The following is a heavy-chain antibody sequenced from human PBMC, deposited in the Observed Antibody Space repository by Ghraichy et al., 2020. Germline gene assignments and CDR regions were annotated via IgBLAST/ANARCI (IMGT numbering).Heavy chain of an antibody. V-gene: IGHV3-23*01. Sequence: GESLNISCAASGFTFSSYAMSWVRQAPGKGLEWVSAISGSGGSTYYADSVKGRFTISRDNSKNTLYLQMNSLRAEDTAVYYCAKRGGKQLAKYYYYYMDVWGKGTTVTVSS. CDR1: GFTFSSYA. J-gene: IGHJ6*03. D-gene: IGHD6-13*01. CDR2: ISGSGGST. CDR3: AKRGGKQLAKYYYYYMDV.